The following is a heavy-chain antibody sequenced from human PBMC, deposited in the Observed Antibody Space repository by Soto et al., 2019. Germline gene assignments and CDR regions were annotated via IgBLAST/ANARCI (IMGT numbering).Heavy chain of an antibody. CDR1: GYTFTSYG. V-gene: IGHV1-18*01. CDR3: ARDLTPGGVDH. Sequence: QVQVVQSGAEVKKPGASVKVSCKAYGYTFTSYGISWVRQATGQGLEWMGWISAYNGNTKYAQKLQGRVTMTTDTSTSTAYMELRSLRSDDTVVYYCARDLTPGGVDHWGQGTLVTVSS. D-gene: IGHD3-3*01. CDR2: ISAYNGNT. J-gene: IGHJ4*02.